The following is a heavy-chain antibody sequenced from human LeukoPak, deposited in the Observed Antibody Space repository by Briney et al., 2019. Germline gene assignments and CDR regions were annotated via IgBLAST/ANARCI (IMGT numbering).Heavy chain of an antibody. CDR1: GGSFSGYY. CDR3: ARASPLDY. CDR2: INHSGST. J-gene: IGHJ4*02. V-gene: IGHV4-34*01. Sequence: SETLSLTCAVYGGSFSGYYWSWVRQPPGKGLEWIGEINHSGSTNYNPSLNSRVTISVDTSKNQFSLKLSSVTAADTAVYYCARASPLDYWGQGTLVTVSS.